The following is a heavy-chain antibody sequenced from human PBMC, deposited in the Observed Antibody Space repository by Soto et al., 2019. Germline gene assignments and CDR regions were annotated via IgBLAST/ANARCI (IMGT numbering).Heavy chain of an antibody. CDR3: ARGFPNVDTTIEALFDY. D-gene: IGHD5-18*01. CDR2: IWYDGSNK. J-gene: IGHJ4*02. V-gene: IGHV3-33*01. CDR1: GFTFSTYG. Sequence: GGSLRLSCAASGFTFSTYGMHWVRQAPGKGLEWVAVIWYDGSNKYYADSVKGRFTISRDNSKNTLYLQMNSLRAEDTAVYYCARGFPNVDTTIEALFDYWGQGTLVTVSS.